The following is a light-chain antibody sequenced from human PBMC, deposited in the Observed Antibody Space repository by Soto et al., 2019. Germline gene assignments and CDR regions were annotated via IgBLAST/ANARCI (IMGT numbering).Light chain of an antibody. V-gene: IGKV1-39*01. J-gene: IGKJ4*01. Sequence: DIQLTQSPSFLSASVGDRVTITCRTSQNINIFLNWYQQKPGRAPMVVISAASNLESGVPSRFSGRGSGTEFTLTISNLQPGDSALYFCQESYSTPLAFGGGTKVDIK. CDR3: QESYSTPLA. CDR1: QNINIF. CDR2: AAS.